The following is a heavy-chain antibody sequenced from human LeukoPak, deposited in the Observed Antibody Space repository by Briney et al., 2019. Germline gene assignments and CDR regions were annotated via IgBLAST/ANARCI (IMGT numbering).Heavy chain of an antibody. Sequence: ASVKVSCKASGYTFTSYGISWVRQAPGRGLEWMGWISAYNGNTNYAQKLQGRVTMTTDTSTSTAYMELRSLRSDDTAVYYCARAGGSSWTYYYYYGMDVWGQGTTVTVSS. D-gene: IGHD6-13*01. CDR2: ISAYNGNT. V-gene: IGHV1-18*01. J-gene: IGHJ6*02. CDR3: ARAGGSSWTYYYYYGMDV. CDR1: GYTFTSYG.